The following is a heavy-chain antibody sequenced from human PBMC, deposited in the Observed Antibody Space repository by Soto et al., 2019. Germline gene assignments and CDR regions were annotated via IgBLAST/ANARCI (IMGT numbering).Heavy chain of an antibody. CDR1: GGSFSGYY. D-gene: IGHD6-19*01. CDR3: ARGREQWLVDAFDI. Sequence: SETLSLTCAVYGGSFSGYYWSWIRQPPGKGLEWIGESNPSGSTNYHPSLKRRVTTSVDTSKNQFSLKLNFVTAADTALYYCARGREQWLVDAFDIWGQGTMVTVSS. V-gene: IGHV4-34*01. CDR2: SNPSGST. J-gene: IGHJ3*02.